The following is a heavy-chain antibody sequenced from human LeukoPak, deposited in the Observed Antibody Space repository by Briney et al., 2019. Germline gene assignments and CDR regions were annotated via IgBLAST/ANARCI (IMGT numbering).Heavy chain of an antibody. V-gene: IGHV1-69*05. CDR3: GRKAGDCGGGSCSSIDY. D-gene: IGHD2-15*01. CDR2: IIPIFGTA. CDR1: GGSFSSEA. Sequence: GSSVKVSCKAFGGSFSSEAISWVRQAPGQGLEWMGGIIPIFGTANYAQKFQGRVTITTDESTTTAYMEVSSLRSEDTAVYYCGRKAGDCGGGSCSSIDYWGQGTLVTVSS. J-gene: IGHJ4*02.